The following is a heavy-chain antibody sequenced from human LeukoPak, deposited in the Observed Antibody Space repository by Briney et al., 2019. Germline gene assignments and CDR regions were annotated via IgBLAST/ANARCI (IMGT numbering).Heavy chain of an antibody. V-gene: IGHV3-74*01. CDR1: EFMFRTYW. D-gene: IGHD1-14*01. J-gene: IGHJ6*04. Sequence: GGSLRLSCAASEFMFRTYWMHWVRQAPGKGLVWVSRINSDGYRTSYADSVEGRFTISRDNAKKTVFLQMNSLRVEDTAVYYCVRGNHHDDVPRGSGMDVWGKGTTVTVSS. CDR3: VRGNHHDDVPRGSGMDV. CDR2: INSDGYRT.